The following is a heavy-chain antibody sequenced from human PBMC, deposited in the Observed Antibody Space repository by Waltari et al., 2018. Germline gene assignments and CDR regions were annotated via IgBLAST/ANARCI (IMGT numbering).Heavy chain of an antibody. D-gene: IGHD6-13*01. Sequence: QVQLQESGPGLVKPSETLSLTCTVSGGSISSYYWSWIRQPPGKGLEWIGYIYYSGSTNYNPSLKSRVTISVDTSKNQFSLKLSSVTAADTALYYCARPIAAAGTSDAFDIWGQGTMVTVSS. CDR2: IYYSGST. CDR1: GGSISSYY. V-gene: IGHV4-59*01. J-gene: IGHJ3*02. CDR3: ARPIAAAGTSDAFDI.